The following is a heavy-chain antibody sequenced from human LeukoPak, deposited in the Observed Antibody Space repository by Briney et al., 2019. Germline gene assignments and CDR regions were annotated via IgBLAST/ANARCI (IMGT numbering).Heavy chain of an antibody. CDR1: GFTFSSYA. CDR3: AKSSDYYDSSGSIDY. J-gene: IGHJ4*02. CDR2: ISGSGGST. D-gene: IGHD3-22*01. Sequence: GGSLRLSCAASGFTFSSYAMSWVRQAPGKGLEWVSAISGSGGSTYYAGSVKGRFTISRDNSKNTLYLQMNSLRAEDTAVYYCAKSSDYYDSSGSIDYWGQGTLVTVSS. V-gene: IGHV3-23*01.